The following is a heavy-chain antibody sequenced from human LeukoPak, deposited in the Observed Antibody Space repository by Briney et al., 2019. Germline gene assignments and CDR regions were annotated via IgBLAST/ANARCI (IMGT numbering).Heavy chain of an antibody. D-gene: IGHD1-14*01. CDR2: ISGSGGST. Sequence: QAGGSLRLSCAASGFTVNNNYMSWVRQAPGKGLEWVSAISGSGGSTYYADSVKGRLTISRDNSKNTLYLQMNSLRAEDTAVYYCAKDVEGAGPFHFDYWGQGTLVTVSS. CDR3: AKDVEGAGPFHFDY. J-gene: IGHJ4*02. CDR1: GFTVNNNY. V-gene: IGHV3-23*01.